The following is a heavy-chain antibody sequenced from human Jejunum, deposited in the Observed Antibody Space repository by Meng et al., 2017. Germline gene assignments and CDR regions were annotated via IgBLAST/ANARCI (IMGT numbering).Heavy chain of an antibody. Sequence: GESLKISCAASGFTFSYYGMHWVRQAPGKGLEWVAAIRYDGSNKYYAESVKGRFTISRDDSENSLFLQVSRLRAEDTALYYCARDSDTSGRHWYYDLWGHGTLVTVSS. V-gene: IGHV3-30*02. D-gene: IGHD6-19*01. J-gene: IGHJ2*01. CDR3: ARDSDTSGRHWYYDL. CDR1: GFTFSYYG. CDR2: IRYDGSNK.